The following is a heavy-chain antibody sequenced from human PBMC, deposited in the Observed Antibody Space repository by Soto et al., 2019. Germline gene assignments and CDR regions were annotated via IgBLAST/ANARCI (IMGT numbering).Heavy chain of an antibody. Sequence: LRLSCAASGFTFSSYGMHWVRQAPGKGLEWVAVIWYDGSNKYYADSVKGRFTISRDNSKNTLYLQMNSLRVEDTAVYYCARDRPGDEGDGFDIWGHGTMVTVSS. CDR3: ARDRPGDEGDGFDI. V-gene: IGHV3-33*01. J-gene: IGHJ3*02. CDR2: IWYDGSNK. D-gene: IGHD3-10*01. CDR1: GFTFSSYG.